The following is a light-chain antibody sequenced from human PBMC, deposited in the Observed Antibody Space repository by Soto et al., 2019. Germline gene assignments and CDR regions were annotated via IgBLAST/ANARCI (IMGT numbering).Light chain of an antibody. CDR3: QHSYSTPLT. V-gene: IGKV1-39*01. J-gene: IGKJ1*01. CDR1: HNIRNS. CDR2: ASS. Sequence: DIQMTQSPSSLSASVGDRVTITCRASHNIRNSLNWYHQKPGKAPKFLIYASSSLQSGVPSRFSGSGSATAITLTISSLQPEDVATYYCQHSYSTPLTFGRRTKMES.